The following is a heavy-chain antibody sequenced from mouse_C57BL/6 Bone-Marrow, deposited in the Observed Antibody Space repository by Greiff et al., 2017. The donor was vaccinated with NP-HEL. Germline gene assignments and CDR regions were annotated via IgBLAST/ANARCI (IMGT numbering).Heavy chain of an antibody. J-gene: IGHJ2*01. CDR3: ARTYYYGSPYFDY. CDR2: INPNNGGT. CDR1: GYTFTDYY. Sequence: EVQLQQSGPELVKPGASVKISCKASGYTFTDYYMNWVKQSHGKSLEWIGDINPNNGGTSYNQKFKGKATLTVDKSSSTAYMELRSLTSEDSAVYYCARTYYYGSPYFDYWGQGTTLTVSS. V-gene: IGHV1-26*01. D-gene: IGHD1-1*01.